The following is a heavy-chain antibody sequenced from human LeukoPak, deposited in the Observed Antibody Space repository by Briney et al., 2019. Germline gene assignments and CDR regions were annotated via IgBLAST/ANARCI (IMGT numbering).Heavy chain of an antibody. V-gene: IGHV1-2*02. CDR1: GYTFTGYY. Sequence: ASVKVSCKASGYTFTGYYMHWVRQAPGQGLEWMGWINPNSGGTNYAQKFQGRVTMTRDTSISTAYMELSRLRSDDTAVYYCARGCSGGSCYVDYYYKDVWGKGTTVTVSS. CDR3: ARGCSGGSCYVDYYYKDV. D-gene: IGHD2-15*01. CDR2: INPNSGGT. J-gene: IGHJ6*03.